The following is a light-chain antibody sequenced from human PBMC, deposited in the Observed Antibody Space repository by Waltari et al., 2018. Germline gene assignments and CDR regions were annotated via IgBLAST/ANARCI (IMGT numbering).Light chain of an antibody. CDR3: CSYAGSSTFYV. CDR2: EVS. CDR1: RSDVGTSNL. J-gene: IGLJ1*01. Sequence: QSALTQPASVSGSPGPSITISCPGTRSDVGTSNLVSWYQQHPGKAPKLMIYEVSKRPSGVSNRFSGSKAGNTASLTISGLQAEDEADYYCCSYAGSSTFYVFGTGTKVTVL. V-gene: IGLV2-23*02.